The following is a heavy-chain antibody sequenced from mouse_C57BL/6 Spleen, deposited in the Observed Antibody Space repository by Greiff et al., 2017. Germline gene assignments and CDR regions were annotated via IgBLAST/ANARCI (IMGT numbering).Heavy chain of an antibody. CDR3: ARLNYSNYDYAMDY. J-gene: IGHJ4*01. D-gene: IGHD2-5*01. V-gene: IGHV1-64*01. CDR2: IHPNSGST. CDR1: GYTFTSYW. Sequence: LQLQQSGPELVKPGASVKLSCKASGYTFTSYWMHWVKQRPGQGLEWIGMIHPNSGSTNYNEKFKSKATLTVDKSSSTAYKQLSSLTSEDSAVDYCARLNYSNYDYAMDYWGQGTSVTVSS.